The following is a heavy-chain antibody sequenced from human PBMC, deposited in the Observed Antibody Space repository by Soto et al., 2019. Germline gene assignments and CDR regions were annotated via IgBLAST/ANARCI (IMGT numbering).Heavy chain of an antibody. D-gene: IGHD2-21*01. CDR2: IYPGDSDT. V-gene: IGHV5-51*01. CDR1: GYRFSNYW. CDR3: ASRDAYSGPAYY. J-gene: IGHJ4*02. Sequence: GESLKISCKGSGYRFSNYWIGWVRQMPGKGLEWMGIIYPGDSDTRYSPSFQGQVTMSADKSISTAYLQWSSLEASDTAMYYCASRDAYSGPAYYWGQGTLVTVSS.